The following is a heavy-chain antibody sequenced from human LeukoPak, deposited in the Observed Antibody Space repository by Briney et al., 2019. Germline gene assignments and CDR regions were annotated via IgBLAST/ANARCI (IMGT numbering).Heavy chain of an antibody. CDR1: GYTFTSYG. Sequence: ASVKVSCKASGYTFTSYGISWVRQAPGQGLEWMGWISAYNGNTNYAQKLQGRITMTTDTSTSTAYMELRSLRSDDTAVYYCARGGITMVRGVIRTEYWRQGTLVTVSS. J-gene: IGHJ4*02. CDR3: ARGGITMVRGVIRTEY. D-gene: IGHD3-10*01. CDR2: ISAYNGNT. V-gene: IGHV1-18*01.